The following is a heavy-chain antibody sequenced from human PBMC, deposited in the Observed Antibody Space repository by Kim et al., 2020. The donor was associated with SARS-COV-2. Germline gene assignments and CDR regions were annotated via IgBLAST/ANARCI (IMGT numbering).Heavy chain of an antibody. D-gene: IGHD5-18*01. CDR3: ASGIQVANYGMDV. Sequence: SETLSLTCSVSGGSISSYYWSWIRQPPGKGLEWIGYIYYSGSTNYNPSHKSRVTISVETSKNQFSLKLSSVTAADTAVYYCASGIQVANYGMDVWGQGTTVTVSS. CDR2: IYYSGST. CDR1: GGSISSYY. V-gene: IGHV4-59*01. J-gene: IGHJ6*02.